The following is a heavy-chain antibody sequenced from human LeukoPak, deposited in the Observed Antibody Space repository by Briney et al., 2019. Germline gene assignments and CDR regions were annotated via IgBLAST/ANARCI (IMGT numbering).Heavy chain of an antibody. CDR3: ARDRRGPPSDY. V-gene: IGHV3-9*01. Sequence: PGGSLRLSCAASGFTFDDYAMHWVRQAPGKGLEWVSGISWNSGSIGYADSVKGRFTISRDNAKNSLYLQMNSLRAEDTAVYYCARDRRGPPSDYWGQGTLVTVSS. J-gene: IGHJ4*02. CDR1: GFTFDDYA. CDR2: ISWNSGSI.